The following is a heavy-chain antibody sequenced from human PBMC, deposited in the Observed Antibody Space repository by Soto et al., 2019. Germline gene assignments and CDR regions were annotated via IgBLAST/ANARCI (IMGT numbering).Heavy chain of an antibody. J-gene: IGHJ4*02. Sequence: QLQLQESGPGLVKPSETLSLTCTVSGGSISSSSYYWGWIRQPPGNGLEWIGRIYYSGSTHYYPSLKIRLTISADTSKNHFSLKLSSFTAADTAVYYCATILSYDLLGFDYWGQGTLVSVSS. D-gene: IGHD3-3*01. V-gene: IGHV4-39*02. CDR3: ATILSYDLLGFDY. CDR1: GGSISSSSYY. CDR2: IYYSGST.